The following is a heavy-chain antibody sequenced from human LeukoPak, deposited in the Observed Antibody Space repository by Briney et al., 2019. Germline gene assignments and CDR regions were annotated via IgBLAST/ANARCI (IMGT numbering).Heavy chain of an antibody. CDR2: ISAYNGNT. V-gene: IGHV1-18*01. CDR3: ARTEYYYDSSGLVY. J-gene: IGHJ4*02. Sequence: ASVKVSCKASGGTFSSYAISWVRQAPGQGLEWMGWISAYNGNTNYAQKLQGRVTMTTDTSTSTAYMELRSLRSDDTAVYYCARTEYYYDSSGLVYWGQGTLVTVSS. CDR1: GGTFSSYA. D-gene: IGHD3-22*01.